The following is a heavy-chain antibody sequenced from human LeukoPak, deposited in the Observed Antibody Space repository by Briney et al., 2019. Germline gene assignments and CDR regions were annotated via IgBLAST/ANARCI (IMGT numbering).Heavy chain of an antibody. CDR3: ARGYYDFWSGYNYYYMDV. CDR1: GGSISSYY. D-gene: IGHD3-3*01. J-gene: IGHJ6*03. CDR2: IYYSGST. V-gene: IGHV4-59*01. Sequence: PSETLSLTCTVSGGSISSYYWSWIRQPPGKGLEWIGYIYYSGSTNYNPSLKSRVTISVDTSKNQFSLKLSSVTAADTAVYYCARGYYDFWSGYNYYYMDVWGKGTTVTVSS.